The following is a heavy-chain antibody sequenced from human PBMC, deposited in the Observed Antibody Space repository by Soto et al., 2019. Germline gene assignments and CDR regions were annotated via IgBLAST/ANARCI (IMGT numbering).Heavy chain of an antibody. CDR1: GGSISSYY. D-gene: IGHD6-13*01. V-gene: IGHV4-59*01. CDR2: IYYSGST. J-gene: IGHJ2*01. Sequence: QVQLQESGPGLVKPSETLSLTCTVSGGSISSYYWSWIRQPPGKGLEWIGYIYYSGSTNYNPSLKSRVTISVDTSKNQFSLKLSSVTAADTAVYYCARDIAAAGTRYFDLWGRGTLVTVSS. CDR3: ARDIAAAGTRYFDL.